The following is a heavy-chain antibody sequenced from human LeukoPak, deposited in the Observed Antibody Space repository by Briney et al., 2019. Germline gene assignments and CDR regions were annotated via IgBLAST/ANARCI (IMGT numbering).Heavy chain of an antibody. D-gene: IGHD2-2*01. V-gene: IGHV4-34*01. CDR2: INHSGST. CDR3: ATRAPRYCSSTSCYWGRASWFDP. Sequence: SETLSLTCAVYSGSFSGYYWSWIRQPPGKGLEWIGEINHSGSTNYNPSLKSRVTISVDTSKNQFSLKLSSVTAADTAVYYCATRAPRYCSSTSCYWGRASWFDPWGQGTLVTVSS. J-gene: IGHJ5*02. CDR1: SGSFSGYY.